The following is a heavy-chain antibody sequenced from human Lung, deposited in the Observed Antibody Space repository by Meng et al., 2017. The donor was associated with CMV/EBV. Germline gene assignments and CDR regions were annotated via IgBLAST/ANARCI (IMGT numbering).Heavy chain of an antibody. Sequence: DARPRMAKPSEPLALSFSVSGGSVSNYHSTWFRQPQGKGLKWIGKNCYSGSPNDSPSLASRVTISVDSSKNQSSLKVSSVTAADTAVDYCARHQNGGTYPLDYWGQGTLVTVSS. CDR3: ARHQNGGTYPLDY. V-gene: IGHV4-59*08. CDR1: GGSVSNYH. CDR2: NCYSGSP. J-gene: IGHJ4*02. D-gene: IGHD3-16*02.